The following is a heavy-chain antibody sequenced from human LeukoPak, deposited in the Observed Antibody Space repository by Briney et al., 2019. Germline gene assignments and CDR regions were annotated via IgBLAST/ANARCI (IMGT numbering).Heavy chain of an antibody. CDR2: INPSGGST. D-gene: IGHD6-19*01. V-gene: IGHV1-46*01. CDR3: ASLAVAGDYFDY. CDR1: GYTFTGYY. Sequence: ASVKVSCKASGYTFTGYYMHWVRQAPGQGLEWMGIINPSGGSTSYAQKFQGRVTMTRDTSTSTVYMELSSLRSEDTAVYYCASLAVAGDYFDYWGQGTLVTVSS. J-gene: IGHJ4*02.